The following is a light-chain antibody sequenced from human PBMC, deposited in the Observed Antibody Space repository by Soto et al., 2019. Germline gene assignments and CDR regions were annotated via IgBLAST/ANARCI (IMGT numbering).Light chain of an antibody. Sequence: TKSPSTLSLSPVEGATLSCRVRQSISSSYLSWYQQRPGQAPRLLIYGASTRATGIPARFSGSGSGTEFTLTISSLQSEDFAVYYCQQYNNWPPITFGQGRRLEVK. J-gene: IGKJ5*01. CDR2: GAS. CDR3: QQYNNWPPIT. CDR1: QSISSSY. V-gene: IGKV3D-7*01.